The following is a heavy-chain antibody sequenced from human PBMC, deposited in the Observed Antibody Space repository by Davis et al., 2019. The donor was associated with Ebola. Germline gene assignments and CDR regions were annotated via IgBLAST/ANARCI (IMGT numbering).Heavy chain of an antibody. V-gene: IGHV3-23*01. D-gene: IGHD1-1*01. Sequence: GESLKISCAASGFTFSSYAMRWVRQAPGKGLEWVSAITSSGSGTYYADSVKGRFTISRDNSKNTVFLQMTSLRAEDTAVYYCAKRTAGSQAFVDYWGQGTLVTVSS. CDR1: GFTFSSYA. J-gene: IGHJ4*02. CDR3: AKRTAGSQAFVDY. CDR2: ITSSGSGT.